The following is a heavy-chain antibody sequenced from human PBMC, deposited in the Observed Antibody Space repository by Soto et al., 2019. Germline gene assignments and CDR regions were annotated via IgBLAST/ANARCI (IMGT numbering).Heavy chain of an antibody. CDR2: INHSGST. CDR3: ASYRGFDDYGDYVVSYYYYGMDV. Sequence: SETLSLTCAVYGGSFSGYYWSWIRQPPGKGLEWIGEINHSGSTNYNPSLKSRVTISVDTSKNQFSLKLSSVTAADTAVYYCASYRGFDDYGDYVVSYYYYGMDVWGQGTTVTVSS. CDR1: GGSFSGYY. V-gene: IGHV4-34*01. J-gene: IGHJ6*02. D-gene: IGHD4-17*01.